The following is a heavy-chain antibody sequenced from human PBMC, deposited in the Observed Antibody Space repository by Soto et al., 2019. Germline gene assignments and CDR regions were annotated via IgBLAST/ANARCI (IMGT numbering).Heavy chain of an antibody. CDR3: ARATWITIFAVVVRAYGMDV. CDR1: GFTFSSYE. CDR2: ISSSGSTI. D-gene: IGHD3-3*01. J-gene: IGHJ6*02. Sequence: EVQLVESGGGLVQPGGSLRLSCAASGFTFSSYEMNWVRQAPGKGLEWVSYISSSGSTIYYADSVKGRFPISRDNSKNSLYLQRNSLSAEDTAVYYCARATWITIFAVVVRAYGMDVWGQGTTVTVSS. V-gene: IGHV3-48*03.